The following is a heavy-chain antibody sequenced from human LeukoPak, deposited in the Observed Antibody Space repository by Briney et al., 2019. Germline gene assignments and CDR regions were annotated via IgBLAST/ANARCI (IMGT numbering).Heavy chain of an antibody. J-gene: IGHJ4*02. CDR1: GFTFSSYG. D-gene: IGHD6-19*01. Sequence: GGSLRLSCAASGFTFSSYGMHWVRQAPGKGLEWVAFIRYDGSTKYYADSVKGRFTISRDNSKNTLYLQMNSLRAEDTAVYYCARSKYSRGWYAADYWGQGTLVTVSS. CDR2: IRYDGSTK. CDR3: ARSKYSRGWYAADY. V-gene: IGHV3-30*02.